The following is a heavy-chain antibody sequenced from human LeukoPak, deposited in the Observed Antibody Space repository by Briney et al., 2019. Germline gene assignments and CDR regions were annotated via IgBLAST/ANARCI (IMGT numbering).Heavy chain of an antibody. Sequence: GGSLRLSCAASGFTFDDYGMSWVRQAPGKGLEWVSGINWNGGSTGYADSVKGRFTISRDNAKNSLYLQMNSLRAEDTALYHCARVEKQQLVRGGYYYYGMDVWGQGTTVTVSS. J-gene: IGHJ6*02. CDR3: ARVEKQQLVRGGYYYYGMDV. CDR1: GFTFDDYG. V-gene: IGHV3-20*01. CDR2: INWNGGST. D-gene: IGHD6-13*01.